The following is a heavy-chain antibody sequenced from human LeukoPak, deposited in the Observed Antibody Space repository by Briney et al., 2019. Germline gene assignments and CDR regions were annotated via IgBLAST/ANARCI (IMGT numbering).Heavy chain of an antibody. CDR3: AKVWFGELPAYYYYMDV. D-gene: IGHD3-10*01. CDR2: ISGSGGST. CDR1: GFTFSSYA. J-gene: IGHJ6*03. V-gene: IGHV3-23*01. Sequence: GGSLRLSCAASGFTFSSYAMSWVRQAPGKGLEWFPAISGSGGSTYYADSVKGRFTISRDNSKNTLYLQMNSLRAEDTAVYYCAKVWFGELPAYYYYMDVWGKGTTVTVSS.